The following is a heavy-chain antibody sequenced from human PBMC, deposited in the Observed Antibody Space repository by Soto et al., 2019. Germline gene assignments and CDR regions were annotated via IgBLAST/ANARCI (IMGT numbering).Heavy chain of an antibody. CDR1: GFTFSNAW. CDR2: IKSKTDGGTT. D-gene: IGHD1-26*01. Sequence: GGSLRLSCAASGFTFSNAWMNWVRQAPGKGLEWVGRIKSKTDGGTTDYAAPVKGRFTISRDDSKNTLYLQMNSLKTEDTAVYYCTTATNIVGAIDRVFAGTLYYWGQGTLVTVSS. V-gene: IGHV3-15*07. J-gene: IGHJ4*02. CDR3: TTATNIVGAIDRVFAGTLYY.